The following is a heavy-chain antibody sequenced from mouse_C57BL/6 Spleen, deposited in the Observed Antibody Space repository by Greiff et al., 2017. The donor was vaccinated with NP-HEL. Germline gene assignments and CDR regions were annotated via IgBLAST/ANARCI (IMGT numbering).Heavy chain of an antibody. CDR2: INPSTGGT. J-gene: IGHJ4*01. Sequence: VQLKQSGPELVKPGASVKISCKASGYSFTGYYMNWVKQSPEKSLEWIGEINPSTGGTTYNQKFKAKATLTVDKSSSTAYMQLKSLTSEDSAVYYCARRRPIYDGYYDYWGQGTSVTVSS. CDR1: GYSFTGYY. CDR3: ARRRPIYDGYYDY. V-gene: IGHV1-42*01. D-gene: IGHD2-3*01.